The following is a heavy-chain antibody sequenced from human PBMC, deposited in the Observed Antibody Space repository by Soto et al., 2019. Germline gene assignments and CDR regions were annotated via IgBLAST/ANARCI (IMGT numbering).Heavy chain of an antibody. CDR2: IYSGGST. J-gene: IGHJ6*03. Sequence: GGSLRLSCAASGFTVSSNYMSWVRQAPGKGLEWVSVIYSGGSTYYADSVKGRFTISRDNAKNSLYLQMNSLRAEDTAVYYCARAFSYSNPHYYYYYYMDVWGKGTTVTVSS. V-gene: IGHV3-66*01. D-gene: IGHD4-4*01. CDR1: GFTVSSNY. CDR3: ARAFSYSNPHYYYYYYMDV.